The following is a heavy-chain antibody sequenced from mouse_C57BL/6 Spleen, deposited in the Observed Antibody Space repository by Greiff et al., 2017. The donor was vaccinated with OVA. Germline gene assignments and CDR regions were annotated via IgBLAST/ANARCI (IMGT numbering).Heavy chain of an antibody. Sequence: QVQLQQPGAELVKPGASVKLSCKASGYTFTSYWMQWVKQRPGQGLEWIGEIDPSDSYTNYNQKFKGKATLTVDTSSSTAYMQLSSLTSEDSAVYYCARSTMVTGDYFDYWGQGTTLTVSS. J-gene: IGHJ2*01. CDR3: ARSTMVTGDYFDY. CDR2: IDPSDSYT. D-gene: IGHD2-2*01. CDR1: GYTFTSYW. V-gene: IGHV1-50*01.